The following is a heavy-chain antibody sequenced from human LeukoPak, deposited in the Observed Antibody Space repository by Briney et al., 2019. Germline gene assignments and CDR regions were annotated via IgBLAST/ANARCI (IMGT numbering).Heavy chain of an antibody. J-gene: IGHJ6*02. V-gene: IGHV3-64*04. D-gene: IGHD2-2*01. CDR2: ISSNGGST. CDR1: GFTFSSYA. Sequence: GGSLRLSCSASGFTFSSYAMHWVRQAPGKGLEYVSAISSNGGSTYYADSVKGRFTISRDNSKNTLYLQMNSLRAEDTAVYYCAAEVVPAAPMDVWGQGTTVTVSS. CDR3: AAEVVPAAPMDV.